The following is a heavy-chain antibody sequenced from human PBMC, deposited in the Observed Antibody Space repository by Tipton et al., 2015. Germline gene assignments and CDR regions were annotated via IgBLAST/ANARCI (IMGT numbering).Heavy chain of an antibody. D-gene: IGHD3-22*01. CDR3: ARGADYYDSSDYYYVVPFDY. CDR1: GGSIDISY. J-gene: IGHJ4*02. V-gene: IGHV4-59*01. CDR2: ISYSGST. Sequence: LSLTCTVSGGSIDISYWSWIRQPPGKGLEWIGYISYSGSTNYNPSLKSRVIMSIDTSKDQFSLKLSSVTAADTAVYYCARGADYYDSSDYYYVVPFDYWGQGTLVTVSS.